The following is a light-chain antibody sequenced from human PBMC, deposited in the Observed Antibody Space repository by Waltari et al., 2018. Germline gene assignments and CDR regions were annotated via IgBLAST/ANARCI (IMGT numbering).Light chain of an antibody. CDR1: SSQLANNN. CDR3: GTWESSLSAWV. Sequence: QSVLTQPPSVPAAPGQKVTISCPGRSSQLANNNVSGYQQLPGTPPKLLIYDNNKRPSGIPDRFSGSKSATSATLGITGLQTGDEADYYCGTWESSLSAWVFGGGTKLTVL. V-gene: IGLV1-51*01. J-gene: IGLJ3*02. CDR2: DNN.